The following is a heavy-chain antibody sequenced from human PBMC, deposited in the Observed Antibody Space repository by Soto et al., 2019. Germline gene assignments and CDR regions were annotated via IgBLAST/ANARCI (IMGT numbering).Heavy chain of an antibody. Sequence: GGSLRLSCAASGFAFSSYGMHWVRQAPGKGLEWVAVISHDGNNKYYADSVKGRFTISRDNSKNTLFLQMNSLTAEDTAVYYCAKDLLMITFGGVIAHFDCWGQGTLVTVSS. D-gene: IGHD3-16*02. V-gene: IGHV3-30*18. CDR2: ISHDGNNK. CDR1: GFAFSSYG. CDR3: AKDLLMITFGGVIAHFDC. J-gene: IGHJ4*02.